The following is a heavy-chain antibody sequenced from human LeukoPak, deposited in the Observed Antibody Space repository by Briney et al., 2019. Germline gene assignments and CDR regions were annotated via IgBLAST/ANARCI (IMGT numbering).Heavy chain of an antibody. CDR1: GYTFNRYY. CDR3: AKLGYSSGWYDFRIDAFDF. Sequence: ASVKVSCKASGYTFNRYYMHRVRQAPGHGLEWMGWLNPNSGGTNYAQKFQGRVTMTRDTSISTAYMELSRLRSDDTAVYYCAKLGYSSGWYDFRIDAFDFWGQGTMVTVSS. CDR2: LNPNSGGT. J-gene: IGHJ3*01. V-gene: IGHV1-2*02. D-gene: IGHD6-19*01.